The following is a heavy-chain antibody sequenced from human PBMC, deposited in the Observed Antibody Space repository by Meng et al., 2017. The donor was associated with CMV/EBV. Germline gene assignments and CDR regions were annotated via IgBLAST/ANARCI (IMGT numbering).Heavy chain of an antibody. CDR2: IENDGTNK. D-gene: IGHD3-9*01. Sequence: GGSLRLSCAASGFTFRRYDIHWVRQAPGKGLEWVAFIENDGTNKKSADSVKGRFIISRDNSKNTLYLQMNSLRAEDPAVYYCAKFLTDSPDDAFDIWGQGTMVTVSS. J-gene: IGHJ3*02. CDR3: AKFLTDSPDDAFDI. CDR1: GFTFRRYD. V-gene: IGHV3-30*02.